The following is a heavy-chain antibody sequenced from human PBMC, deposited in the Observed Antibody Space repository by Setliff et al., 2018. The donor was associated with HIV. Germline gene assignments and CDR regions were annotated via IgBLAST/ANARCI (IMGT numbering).Heavy chain of an antibody. V-gene: IGHV3-33*01. Sequence: GGSLRLSCATSGFTFSRYGMHWVRQAPGKGLEWVAVIWDDGSNEYYADSVKGRFTISRDNSKNTLYLQMNSLRAEDTAVYNCARDRGWRLLPNDAFDIWGQGTMVTVSS. D-gene: IGHD3-22*01. CDR2: IWDDGSNE. CDR1: GFTFSRYG. CDR3: ARDRGWRLLPNDAFDI. J-gene: IGHJ3*02.